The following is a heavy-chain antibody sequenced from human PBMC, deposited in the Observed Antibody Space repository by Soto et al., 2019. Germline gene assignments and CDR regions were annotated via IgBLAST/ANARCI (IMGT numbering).Heavy chain of an antibody. Sequence: AGGSLRLSCAASGFTFSSYGMHWVRQAPGKGLEWVAVISYDGSNKYYADSVKGRFTISRDNSKNTLYLQMNSLRAEDTAVYYCAKGVIVVVVAAIDYWGQGTLVTVSS. CDR1: GFTFSSYG. CDR2: ISYDGSNK. CDR3: AKGVIVVVVAAIDY. D-gene: IGHD2-15*01. V-gene: IGHV3-30*18. J-gene: IGHJ4*02.